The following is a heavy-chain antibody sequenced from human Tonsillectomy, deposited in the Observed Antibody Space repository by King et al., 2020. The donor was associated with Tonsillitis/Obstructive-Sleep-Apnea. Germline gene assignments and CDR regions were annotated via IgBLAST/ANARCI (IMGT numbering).Heavy chain of an antibody. CDR2: ISYDGSNK. J-gene: IGHJ4*02. CDR1: GFTFSSYA. CDR3: ASSALGYQLYSNYIDY. D-gene: IGHD2-2*01. V-gene: IGHV3-30*04. Sequence: VQLVESGGGVVQPGRSLRLSCAASGFTFSSYAMHWVRQAPGKGLEWVAVISYDGSNKYYADSVKGRFTISRDNSKNTLYLQMNSLRAEDTAVYYCASSALGYQLYSNYIDYWGQGTLVTVSS.